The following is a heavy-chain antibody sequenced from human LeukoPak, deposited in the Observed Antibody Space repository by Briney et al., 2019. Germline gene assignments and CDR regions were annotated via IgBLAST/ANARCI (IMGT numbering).Heavy chain of an antibody. CDR1: GGTFSSYA. V-gene: IGHV1-69*01. CDR3: AKAPGYDFWSGYFVRDEGSGAFDI. J-gene: IGHJ3*02. D-gene: IGHD3-3*01. Sequence: SVKVSCKASGGTFSSYAISWVRQAPGQGLEWMGGIIPIFGTANYAQKFQGRVTITADESTSTAYMGLSSLRSEDTAVYYCAKAPGYDFWSGYFVRDEGSGAFDIWGQGTMVTVSS. CDR2: IIPIFGTA.